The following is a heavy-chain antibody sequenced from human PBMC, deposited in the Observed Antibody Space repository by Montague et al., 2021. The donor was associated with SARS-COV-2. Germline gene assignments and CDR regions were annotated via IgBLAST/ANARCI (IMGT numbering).Heavy chain of an antibody. CDR1: GGSTSPYY. V-gene: IGHV4-59*12. CDR2: TSYSGST. J-gene: IGHJ6*02. D-gene: IGHD3-3*01. CDR3: ARWGEYYDSPYYYYALDV. Sequence: SETLSLTCTVSGGSTSPYYWSWIRQSPGKGPAVIGYTSYSGSTDYNPSLKSRVTISIDTSKNQFSLKLSSVTAADTAVYYCARWGEYYDSPYYYYALDVWGQGTTVTVSS.